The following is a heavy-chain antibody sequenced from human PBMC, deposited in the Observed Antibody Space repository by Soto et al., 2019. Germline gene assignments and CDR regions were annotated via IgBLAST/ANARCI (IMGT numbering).Heavy chain of an antibody. J-gene: IGHJ4*02. Sequence: EVQLVESGGGLVKPGGSLRLSCAASGFTFSSYSMNWVRQAPGKGLEWVSSISSSSSYIYYADSVKGRFTISRDNAKNSLYLQMNSLGAEDTAVYYCARSALLRFFDWLSVRPDYWGQGTLVTVSS. CDR2: ISSSSSYI. CDR1: GFTFSSYS. CDR3: ARSALLRFFDWLSVRPDY. V-gene: IGHV3-21*01. D-gene: IGHD3-9*01.